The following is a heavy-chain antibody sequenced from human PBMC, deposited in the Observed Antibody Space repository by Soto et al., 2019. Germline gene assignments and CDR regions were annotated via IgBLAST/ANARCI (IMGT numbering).Heavy chain of an antibody. CDR1: GFTLSSYS. CDR3: ARSVAVAALDS. D-gene: IGHD6-19*01. V-gene: IGHV3-30-3*01. J-gene: IGHJ5*01. CDR2: ISYDGNKK. Sequence: QVQLAESGGGVVQPGRSLRLSCAASGFTLSSYSMHCVRQAPGKGLEWVALISYDGNKKFYEDSVKGRFNISRDTSKNMLYLQMNSLRAEDTAVYFCARSVAVAALDSWGHGTLVTVPS.